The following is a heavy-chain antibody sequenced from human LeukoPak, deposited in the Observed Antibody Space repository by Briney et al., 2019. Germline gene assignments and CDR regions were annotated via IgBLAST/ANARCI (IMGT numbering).Heavy chain of an antibody. CDR2: INTDGGTT. J-gene: IGHJ4*02. V-gene: IGHV3-64*01. D-gene: IGHD5-24*01. Sequence: GGSLRLSCAASGFTFSSYSMNWVRQAPGKGLEYVSGINTDGGTTYYANSVKGRFTISRDNPKNTLYLQMGSLRVEDTAVYYCARDGVATNDYWGQGTLVTVSS. CDR3: ARDGVATNDY. CDR1: GFTFSSYS.